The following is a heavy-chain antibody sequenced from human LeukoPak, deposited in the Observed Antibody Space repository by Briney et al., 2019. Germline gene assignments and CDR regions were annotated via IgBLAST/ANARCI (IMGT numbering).Heavy chain of an antibody. J-gene: IGHJ4*02. CDR2: IYGGGST. Sequence: PGGSLRLSCAASGFTVSSNYITWVRQAPGKGLEWVPVIYGGGSTYYADSVKGRFTISRDNSKNTLYLQMNSLRAEDTAVYYCARGSYYHDSSGYYGFDYWGQETLVTVSS. CDR3: ARGSYYHDSSGYYGFDY. CDR1: GFTVSSNY. V-gene: IGHV3-53*01. D-gene: IGHD3-22*01.